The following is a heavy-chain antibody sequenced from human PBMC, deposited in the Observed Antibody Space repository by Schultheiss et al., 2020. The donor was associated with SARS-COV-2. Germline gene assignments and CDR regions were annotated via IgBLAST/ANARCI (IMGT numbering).Heavy chain of an antibody. CDR2: IRNDGFET. V-gene: IGHV3-7*03. CDR1: GFTFSIHW. CDR3: ARGGRRFDS. J-gene: IGHJ5*01. Sequence: GGSLRLSCAASGFTFSIHWMTWVRHVPGKGLEWVANIRNDGFETYYVDSVKGRFTISRDNAKNSLYLQMNSLRVGDTAVYYCARGGRRFDSWGQGTLVTVSS.